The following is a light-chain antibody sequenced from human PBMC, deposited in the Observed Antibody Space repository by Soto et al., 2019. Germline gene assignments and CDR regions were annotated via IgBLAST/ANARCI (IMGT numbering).Light chain of an antibody. CDR3: QVWDPLSDHYV. CDR2: DGS. Sequence: SCELTQPPSVSVAPGQTARITCGGNKIESKSVHWYQQKAGQAPILVVFDGSDRPSGIPERFSGSNSVSTATLTITRVEAGDEADYYCQVWDPLSDHYVFASGTKLTVL. CDR1: KIESKS. V-gene: IGLV3-21*02. J-gene: IGLJ1*01.